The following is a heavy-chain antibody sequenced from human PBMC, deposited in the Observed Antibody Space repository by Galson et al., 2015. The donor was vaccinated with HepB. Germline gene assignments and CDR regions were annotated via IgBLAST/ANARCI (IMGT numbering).Heavy chain of an antibody. CDR1: GYSFISSW. D-gene: IGHD3-22*01. V-gene: IGHV5-10-1*01. CDR2: IDPSDSYT. J-gene: IGHJ4*02. CDR3: ATIYYDSSGYYLFFDY. Sequence: QSGAEVKEPGESLRISCEGSGYSFISSWISWVRQMPGKGLEWMGRIDPSDSYTNYSPSFQGHVTISADKSISTAYLQWSSLKASDTAIYYCATIYYDSSGYYLFFDYWGQGTLVTVSS.